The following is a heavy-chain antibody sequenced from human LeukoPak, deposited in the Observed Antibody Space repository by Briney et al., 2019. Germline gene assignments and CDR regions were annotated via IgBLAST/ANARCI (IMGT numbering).Heavy chain of an antibody. CDR1: GFSFHNHA. V-gene: IGHV3-9*01. CDR3: AKDWGSKAYYYYYYMDV. CDR2: ISWNSGSI. D-gene: IGHD6-13*01. Sequence: PGRSLRLSCAASGFSFHNHAMHWVRQSPGKGLEWVSGISWNSGSIGYADSVKGRFTISRDNAKNSLYLQMDNLRAEDTALYYCAKDWGSKAYYYYYYMDVWGKGTTVTISS. J-gene: IGHJ6*03.